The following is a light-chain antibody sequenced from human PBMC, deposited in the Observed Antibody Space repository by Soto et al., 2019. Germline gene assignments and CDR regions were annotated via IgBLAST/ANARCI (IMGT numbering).Light chain of an antibody. J-gene: IGLJ1*01. CDR2: DNN. V-gene: IGLV1-44*01. Sequence: QSVLTQPPSASGTPGQRVTISCSGSSSNIGINAVNWYQQLPGTAPKLLMYDNNQRPSGVPDRVSGSKSGTSASLAISGLQSHDEADYYCASCDDSLNGLLFGTGTKLTVL. CDR3: ASCDDSLNGLL. CDR1: SSNIGINA.